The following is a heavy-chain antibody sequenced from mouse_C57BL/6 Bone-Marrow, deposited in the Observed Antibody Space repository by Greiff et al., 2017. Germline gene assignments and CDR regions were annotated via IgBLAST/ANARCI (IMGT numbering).Heavy chain of an antibody. Sequence: QVQLQQSGAELVRPGTSVKMSYKASGYTFTNYWIGWAKQRPGHGLEWIGDIYPGGGYTNYNEKFKGKATLTADKSSSTAYMQFSSLTSEDSAIYYCARSKYYAMDYWGQGTSVTVSS. V-gene: IGHV1-63*01. CDR2: IYPGGGYT. CDR3: ARSKYYAMDY. J-gene: IGHJ4*01. CDR1: GYTFTNYW.